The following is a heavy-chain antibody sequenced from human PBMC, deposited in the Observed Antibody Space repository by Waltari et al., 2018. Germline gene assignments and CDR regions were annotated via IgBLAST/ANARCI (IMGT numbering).Heavy chain of an antibody. V-gene: IGHV3-30*02. CDR1: GFTFSSYG. J-gene: IGHJ6*03. D-gene: IGHD1-26*01. CDR3: AKDHPREGLYYYYMDV. Sequence: QVQLVESGGGVVQPGGSLRLSCAASGFTFSSYGMHWVRQAPGKGLEWVAFIRYDGSNKYYADSVKGRFTISRDNSKTTLYLQMNSLRAEDTAVYYCAKDHPREGLYYYYMDVWGKGTTVTVSS. CDR2: IRYDGSNK.